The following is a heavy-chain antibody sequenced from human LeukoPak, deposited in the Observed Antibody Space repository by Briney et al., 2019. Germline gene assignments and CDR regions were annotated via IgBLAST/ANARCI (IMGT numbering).Heavy chain of an antibody. J-gene: IGHJ6*02. D-gene: IGHD6-19*01. V-gene: IGHV5-51*01. CDR2: VYPGDSDT. CDR1: GYSFTSYW. Sequence: GGSLKISCKGSGYSFTSYWIGWVRQMPGKGLEWMGIVYPGDSDTRYSPSFQGQVTISADKSISTAYLQWSSLKASDTAMYYCARHEGAVAGTYYYYGMDVWGQGTTVTVSS. CDR3: ARHEGAVAGTYYYYGMDV.